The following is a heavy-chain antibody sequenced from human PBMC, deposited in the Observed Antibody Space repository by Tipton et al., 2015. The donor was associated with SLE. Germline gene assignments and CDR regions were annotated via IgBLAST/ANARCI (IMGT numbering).Heavy chain of an antibody. Sequence: TLSLTCTVSGGPISRYYWSWIRLTSGERLEWIGYTHTSGSTNYNPSLKSRVSISVDTSKNQVSLKLTSVTAADTGVYYCVRHVGSNWYWALDPWGQGTLVTVSS. J-gene: IGHJ5*02. V-gene: IGHV4-4*08. CDR3: VRHVGSNWYWALDP. CDR1: GGPISRYY. D-gene: IGHD6-13*01. CDR2: THTSGST.